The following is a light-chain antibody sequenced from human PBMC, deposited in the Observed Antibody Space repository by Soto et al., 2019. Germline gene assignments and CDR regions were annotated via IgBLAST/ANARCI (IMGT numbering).Light chain of an antibody. CDR1: QSVSTF. CDR2: DAS. J-gene: IGKJ4*01. Sequence: EIVLTRSPATVSLSPGERATLSCRASQSVSTFLAWYQQKPGQAPRLLIYDASNRATGIPARFSGSGSGTDSILTISSLQPQDFAVPYCQQRSYWPLTFGGGTKVEIK. CDR3: QQRSYWPLT. V-gene: IGKV3-11*01.